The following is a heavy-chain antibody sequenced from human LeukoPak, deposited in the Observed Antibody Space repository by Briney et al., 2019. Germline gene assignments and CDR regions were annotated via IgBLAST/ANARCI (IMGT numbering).Heavy chain of an antibody. CDR1: GFTFSTYG. J-gene: IGHJ4*02. V-gene: IGHV3-23*01. Sequence: EGTLRLSCAASGFTFSTYGMNWVRQAPGKGLEWVSAVSGSGSTTYYARSVKGRFTVSRDNSKNTLYLQMNSLRVDDTAVYYCAKSLDYGGNRARLDFWGQGTLVTVSS. CDR2: VSGSGSTT. D-gene: IGHD4-23*01. CDR3: AKSLDYGGNRARLDF.